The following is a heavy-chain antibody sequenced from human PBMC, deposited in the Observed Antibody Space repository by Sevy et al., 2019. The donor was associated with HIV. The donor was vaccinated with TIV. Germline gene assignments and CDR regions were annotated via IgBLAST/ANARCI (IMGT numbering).Heavy chain of an antibody. V-gene: IGHV3-23*01. CDR1: GFTFSSFA. J-gene: IGHJ4*02. CDR2: ISGTGDYT. CDR3: AKKMGGGSGMAFLVDY. D-gene: IGHD5-18*01. Sequence: GGSLRLSCAASGFTFSSFAMGWVRQAPGKGLDWISVISGTGDYTYYADSVKGRFTISRDNSKNTLFLQMNSLRAEDTAIFYCAKKMGGGSGMAFLVDYWGQGILVTDSS.